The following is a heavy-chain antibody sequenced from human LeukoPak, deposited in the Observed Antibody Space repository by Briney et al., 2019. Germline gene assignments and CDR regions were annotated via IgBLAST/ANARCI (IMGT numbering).Heavy chain of an antibody. CDR1: GFTFSSYA. V-gene: IGHV3-23*01. CDR2: ISGSGGST. Sequence: GGSLRLSCAASGFTFSSYAMSWVRQAPGKGLEWVSAISGSGGSTYYADSVKGRFTISRDNSKNTLYLQMNSLRAEDTAVYYCARVRHDILTGYPSHVDYWGQGTLVTVSS. D-gene: IGHD3-9*01. J-gene: IGHJ4*02. CDR3: ARVRHDILTGYPSHVDY.